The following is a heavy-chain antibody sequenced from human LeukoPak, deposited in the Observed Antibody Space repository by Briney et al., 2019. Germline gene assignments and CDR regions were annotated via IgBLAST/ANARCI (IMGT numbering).Heavy chain of an antibody. Sequence: PGRSLRLSCAASGFTFSSYAMHWVRQAPGKGLEWVAVISYDGSNKYYADSVKGRFTISRDNSKNTLYLQMNSLRAEDTAVYYCARGRRMLKWELPSTTFDYWGQGTLVTVSS. CDR1: GFTFSSYA. CDR2: ISYDGSNK. V-gene: IGHV3-30*04. CDR3: ARGRRMLKWELPSTTFDY. D-gene: IGHD1-26*01. J-gene: IGHJ4*02.